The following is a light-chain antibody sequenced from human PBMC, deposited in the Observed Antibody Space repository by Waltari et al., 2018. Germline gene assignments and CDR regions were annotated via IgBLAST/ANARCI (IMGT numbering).Light chain of an antibody. V-gene: IGLV2-8*01. CDR2: DVS. J-gene: IGLJ2*01. CDR1: SSDVGGYNY. Sequence: QSALTQPPSASGSPGQSVTISCTGTSSDVGGYNYVSWYQQHPGKAPKLMVYDVSKRPSGGPDRFAGSKSGNTASLTVSGLQAEDEADYYGSSYAGSNNLIFGGGTKLTVL. CDR3: SSYAGSNNLI.